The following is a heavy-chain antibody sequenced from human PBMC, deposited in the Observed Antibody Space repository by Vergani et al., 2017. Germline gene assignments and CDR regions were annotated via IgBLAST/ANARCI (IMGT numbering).Heavy chain of an antibody. CDR3: ARVVAATSVLAQRYFDY. Sequence: EVQLVESGGGLVKPGGSLRLSCAASGFTFSSYSMNWARQAPGKGLEWVSSISSSSSYIYYADSVKGRFTISRDNAKNSLYLQMNSLRAEDTAVYYCARVVAATSVLAQRYFDYWGQGTLVTVSS. V-gene: IGHV3-21*01. D-gene: IGHD2-15*01. J-gene: IGHJ4*02. CDR1: GFTFSSYS. CDR2: ISSSSSYI.